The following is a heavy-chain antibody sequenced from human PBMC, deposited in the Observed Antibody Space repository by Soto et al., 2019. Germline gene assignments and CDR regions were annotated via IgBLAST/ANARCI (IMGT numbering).Heavy chain of an antibody. J-gene: IGHJ4*02. CDR2: IYPSDSDT. CDR3: ARPANTVADHFDL. D-gene: IGHD4-17*01. Sequence: ISCQVSGYTFTIYWIGWVRQMPGKGLEWMGIIYPSDSDTRYSPSFKGQVTISADQSINTAYLQRDSLKASDTAIYYCARPANTVADHFDLWGQGTPVTVSS. V-gene: IGHV5-51*01. CDR1: GYTFTIYW.